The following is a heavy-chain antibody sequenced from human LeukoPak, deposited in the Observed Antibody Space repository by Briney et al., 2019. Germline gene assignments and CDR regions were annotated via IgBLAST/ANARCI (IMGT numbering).Heavy chain of an antibody. J-gene: IGHJ4*02. D-gene: IGHD4-17*01. CDR1: GFTLISYE. CDR2: ISGDGTTI. Sequence: GGSLTLSCALSGFTLISYEMNWVRQAPGGGLEWISYISGDGTTIYYADSVKGRCTISRDNAKNSLYLQMNSLRAEDTAVYYWAGHIGDNDYCGQGTLVTVSS. V-gene: IGHV3-48*03. CDR3: AGHIGDNDY.